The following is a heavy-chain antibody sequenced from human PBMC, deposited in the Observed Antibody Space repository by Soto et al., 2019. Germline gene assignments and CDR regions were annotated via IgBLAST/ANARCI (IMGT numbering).Heavy chain of an antibody. CDR2: TWHDGTNE. J-gene: IGHJ4*02. D-gene: IGHD1-26*01. Sequence: QVRLVESGGGVVQPGRSLRLSCAASGFKFDNFGMHWVRQAPGKVPEWVAVTWHDGTNEHYADSVKGRFTISRENSKNTVYLQMNSLRGDDTAMYYCARDRGVGATNAKDYWGQGTRVTVSA. CDR1: GFKFDNFG. CDR3: ARDRGVGATNAKDY. V-gene: IGHV3-33*08.